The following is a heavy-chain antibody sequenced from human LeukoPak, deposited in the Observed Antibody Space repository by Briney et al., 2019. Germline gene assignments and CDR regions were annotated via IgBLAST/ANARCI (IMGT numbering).Heavy chain of an antibody. CDR3: VSDSGGRSGGDS. D-gene: IGHD3-10*01. J-gene: IGHJ4*02. CDR2: INGDGSTT. V-gene: IGHV3-74*01. CDR1: GFSFRTFW. Sequence: GGSLRLSCAASGFSFRTFWMHWLRQVPGKGLVWVSRINGDGSTTTYADSVKGRFTISRDKARTTLYLQMNRLRAEDTAVYICVSDSGGRSGGDSWGQGTLVTVSS.